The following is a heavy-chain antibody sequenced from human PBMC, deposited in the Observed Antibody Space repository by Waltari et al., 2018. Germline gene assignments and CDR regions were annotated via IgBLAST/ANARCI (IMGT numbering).Heavy chain of an antibody. CDR2: LDPEDCET. V-gene: IGHV1-24*01. CDR1: GYTLTELS. CDR3: ATGGGSSLPFDY. J-gene: IGHJ4*02. Sequence: QVQLVQSGAEVKKPGASVKVSCQVSGYTLTELSMHLVRQAPGKGLEWMGGLDPEDCETSYAQKFQGRVTMTEDTSTETAYMELSSLRSEDTAVYYCATGGGSSLPFDYWGQGTLVTVSS. D-gene: IGHD6-6*01.